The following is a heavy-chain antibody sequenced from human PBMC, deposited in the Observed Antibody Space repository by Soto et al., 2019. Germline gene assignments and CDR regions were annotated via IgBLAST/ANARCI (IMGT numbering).Heavy chain of an antibody. Sequence: PGGSLRLSCAASGFTFSSYAMSWVRQAPGKGLEWVSAISGSGGSTYYADSVKGRFTISRDNSKNTLYLQMNSLRAEDTAVYYCAKRASPIYDFLTGSFAFDIWGQGTMVTVSS. V-gene: IGHV3-23*01. D-gene: IGHD3-9*01. J-gene: IGHJ3*02. CDR3: AKRASPIYDFLTGSFAFDI. CDR1: GFTFSSYA. CDR2: ISGSGGST.